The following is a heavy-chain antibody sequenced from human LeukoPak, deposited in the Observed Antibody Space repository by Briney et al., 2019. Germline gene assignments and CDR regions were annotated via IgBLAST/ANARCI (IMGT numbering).Heavy chain of an antibody. V-gene: IGHV3-21*01. CDR1: GFTFSSYS. CDR3: ARRVRGVIISYGMDV. J-gene: IGHJ6*04. CDR2: ISSSSSYI. Sequence: GGSLRLSCAASGFTFSSYSMNWVRQAPGKGLEGVSSISSSSSYIYYADSVKGRFTISRDNAKNSLYLQMNSLRAEDTAVYYCARRVRGVIISYGMDVWGKGTTVTVSS. D-gene: IGHD3-10*01.